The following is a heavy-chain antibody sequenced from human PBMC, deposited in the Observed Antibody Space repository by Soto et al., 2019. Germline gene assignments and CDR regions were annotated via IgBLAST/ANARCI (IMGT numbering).Heavy chain of an antibody. J-gene: IGHJ4*02. D-gene: IGHD3-22*01. Sequence: EVQLLESGGGLVQPGGSLRLSCAASGFTFSSYAMSWVRQAPGKGLEWVSAISGSGGSTYYADSVKGRFTISRDNSKNTLYLQMNSLRAEDTAVYYCAKRITMIVVADPPHFDYWGQGTLVTVSS. CDR1: GFTFSSYA. CDR2: ISGSGGST. V-gene: IGHV3-23*01. CDR3: AKRITMIVVADPPHFDY.